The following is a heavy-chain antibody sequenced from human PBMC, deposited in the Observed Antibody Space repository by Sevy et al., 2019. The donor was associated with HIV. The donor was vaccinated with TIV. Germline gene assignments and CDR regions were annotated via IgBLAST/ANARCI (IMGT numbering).Heavy chain of an antibody. J-gene: IGHJ6*02. CDR2: ISYDGSNK. CDR1: GFTISRYA. D-gene: IGHD5-18*01. V-gene: IGHV3-30*04. CDR3: ARDRELWSQDYYYGMDV. Sequence: GGSLRLSCAASGFTISRYAMHWVRQAPGKGLEWVAVISYDGSNKYYADSVKGRFTISRDNSKNTLYLQMNSLRAEDTAVYYCARDRELWSQDYYYGMDVWGQGTTVTVSS.